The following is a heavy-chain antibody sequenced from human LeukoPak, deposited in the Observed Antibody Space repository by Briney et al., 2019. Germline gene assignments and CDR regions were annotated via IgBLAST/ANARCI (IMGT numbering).Heavy chain of an antibody. J-gene: IGHJ4*02. CDR3: AKTRGGYSYGYLDY. Sequence: GGSLRLSCAASEFPFGTSGMNWFRQAPGKGLEWVSFIGSSSAPIYYADSVKGRFTISRDNAKNSLYLQMNSLRAEDTALYYCAKTRGGYSYGYLDYWGQGTLVTVSS. CDR1: EFPFGTSG. D-gene: IGHD5-18*01. CDR2: IGSSSAPI. V-gene: IGHV3-48*04.